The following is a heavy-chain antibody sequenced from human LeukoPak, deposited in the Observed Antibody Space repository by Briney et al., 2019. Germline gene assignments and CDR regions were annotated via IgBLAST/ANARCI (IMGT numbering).Heavy chain of an antibody. CDR2: IISSSTYI. D-gene: IGHD6-13*01. CDR1: GFTFSSYS. V-gene: IGHV3-21*01. Sequence: GGSLRLSCAASGFTFSSYSMNWVRQAPGNGLEWVSSIISSSTYIYYADSVKGRFTISRDNAKNSLYLQMNSLRAEDTAVYYCARDADSSSWLGGFDYWGQGTLVTVSS. CDR3: ARDADSSSWLGGFDY. J-gene: IGHJ4*02.